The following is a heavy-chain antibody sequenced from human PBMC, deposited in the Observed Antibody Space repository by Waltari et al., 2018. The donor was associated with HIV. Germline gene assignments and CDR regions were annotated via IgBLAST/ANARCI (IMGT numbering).Heavy chain of an antibody. CDR1: GFTFSSYG. V-gene: IGHV3-33*01. J-gene: IGHJ6*02. Sequence: QVQLVESGGGVVQPGRSLRLSCAASGFTFSSYGMHWVRQAQGQGVGVLAVIWYDGSNKYYADSVKGRFTISRDNSKNTLYLQMNSLRAEDTAVYYCARDTAAAGPYYYYYGMDVWGQGTTVTVSS. CDR2: IWYDGSNK. CDR3: ARDTAAAGPYYYYYGMDV. D-gene: IGHD6-13*01.